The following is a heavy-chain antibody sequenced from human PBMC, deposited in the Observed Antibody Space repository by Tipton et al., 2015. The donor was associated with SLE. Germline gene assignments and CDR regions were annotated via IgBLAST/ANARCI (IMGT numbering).Heavy chain of an antibody. Sequence: KELELVGHISCRGASLKGRISMSIDTSKNQFSLKLSTVTAADTAIYYCARRQSSSWSHFDYWGQGILVAVSS. CDR2: ISCRGA. J-gene: IGHJ4*02. V-gene: IGHV4-61*07. CDR3: ARRQSSSWSHFDY. D-gene: IGHD2-2*01.